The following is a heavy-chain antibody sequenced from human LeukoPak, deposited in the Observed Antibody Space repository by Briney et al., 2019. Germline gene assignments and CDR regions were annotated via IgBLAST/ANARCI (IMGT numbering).Heavy chain of an antibody. Sequence: PSETLSLTCTVSGGSISSGGYYWSWIRQHPGKGLEWIGYIYYSGSTYYNPSLKSRVTISVDTSKNQFSLKLSSVTAADTAVYYCAREREQRDYKRYATGYDSWGQGTLVTVSS. CDR3: AREREQRDYKRYATGYDS. CDR2: IYYSGST. CDR1: GGSISSGGYY. J-gene: IGHJ4*02. V-gene: IGHV4-31*03. D-gene: IGHD6-19*01.